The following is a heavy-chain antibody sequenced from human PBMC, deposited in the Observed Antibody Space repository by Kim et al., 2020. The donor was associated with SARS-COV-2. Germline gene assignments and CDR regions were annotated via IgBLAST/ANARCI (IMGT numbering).Heavy chain of an antibody. CDR1: GFTFSSYA. J-gene: IGHJ4*02. Sequence: GGSLRLSCAASGFTFSSYAMHWVRQAPGKGLEWVAVISYDGSNKYYADSVKGRFTISRDNSKNTLYLQMNSLRAEDTAVYYCAPGQWLAFDYWGQGTLVTVSS. V-gene: IGHV3-30*04. D-gene: IGHD6-19*01. CDR2: ISYDGSNK. CDR3: APGQWLAFDY.